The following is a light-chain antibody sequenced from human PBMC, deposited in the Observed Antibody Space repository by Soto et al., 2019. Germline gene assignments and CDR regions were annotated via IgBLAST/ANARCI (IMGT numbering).Light chain of an antibody. CDR1: QSVSSSY. CDR3: QQYGSSPRIT. Sequence: EIVLTQSPGTLSLSPGERATLSCRASQSVSSSYLAWYQQKPGQAPRLLIYGASSRATGIPDRFSGSGSGTDFTLTISRLEPEDFAVYYCQQYGSSPRITFGQGRRLAIK. CDR2: GAS. J-gene: IGKJ5*01. V-gene: IGKV3-20*01.